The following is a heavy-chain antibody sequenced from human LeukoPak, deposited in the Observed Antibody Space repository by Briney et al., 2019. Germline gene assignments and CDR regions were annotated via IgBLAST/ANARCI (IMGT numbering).Heavy chain of an antibody. V-gene: IGHV3-23*01. CDR3: AKGGNSGSYSPFDY. D-gene: IGHD1-26*01. Sequence: GRSLRLSCAASGFTFSSYAMHWVRQAPGKGLEWVSAISGSGGSTYYADSVKGRFTISRDNSKNTLYLQMNSLRAEDTAVYYCAKGGNSGSYSPFDYWGQGTLVTVSS. J-gene: IGHJ4*02. CDR2: ISGSGGST. CDR1: GFTFSSYA.